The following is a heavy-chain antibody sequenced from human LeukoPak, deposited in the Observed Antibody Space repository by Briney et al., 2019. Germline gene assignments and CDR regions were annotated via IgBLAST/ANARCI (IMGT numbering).Heavy chain of an antibody. V-gene: IGHV3-23*01. J-gene: IGHJ4*02. D-gene: IGHD6-13*01. Sequence: GGSLRLSCAASGFTFSSYDMSWVRQAPGKGLEWVSFIRSDGGSTLYADSVKGRFTISRDNSKNTLYAEMTSLRAEDTAVYYCATLASGYSSPFDYWGQGTLITVSS. CDR1: GFTFSSYD. CDR3: ATLASGYSSPFDY. CDR2: IRSDGGST.